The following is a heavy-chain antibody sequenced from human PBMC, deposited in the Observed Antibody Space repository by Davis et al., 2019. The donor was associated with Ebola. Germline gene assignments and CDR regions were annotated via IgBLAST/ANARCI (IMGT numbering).Heavy chain of an antibody. D-gene: IGHD3-22*01. Sequence: GESLKISCGASGLTVSSNYMSWVRQAPGKGLEWVSVIYSGGTTYYADSVKGRFTISRHDSKNTLYLQMNSLRAEDTAVYYCARELISRGYYSGYFQHWGQGTLVTVSS. CDR2: IYSGGTT. CDR1: GLTVSSNY. J-gene: IGHJ1*01. CDR3: ARELISRGYYSGYFQH. V-gene: IGHV3-53*04.